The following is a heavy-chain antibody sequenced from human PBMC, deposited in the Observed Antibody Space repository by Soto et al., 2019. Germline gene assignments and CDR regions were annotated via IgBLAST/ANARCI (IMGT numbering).Heavy chain of an antibody. D-gene: IGHD4-17*01. V-gene: IGHV1-18*01. Sequence: ASVKVSCKASGYTFTSYGISWVRPAPGQGLEWMGWISAYNGNTNYAQKLQGRVTMTTDTSTSTAYMELRSLRSDDTAVYYCARVPAPFYGDYADYWGQGTLVTVSS. J-gene: IGHJ4*02. CDR2: ISAYNGNT. CDR1: GYTFTSYG. CDR3: ARVPAPFYGDYADY.